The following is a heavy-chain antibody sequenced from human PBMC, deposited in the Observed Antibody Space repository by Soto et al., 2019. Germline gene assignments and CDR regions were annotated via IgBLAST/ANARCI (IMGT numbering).Heavy chain of an antibody. D-gene: IGHD2-2*01. CDR3: ARRYCSSTSCYAVANYGMDV. CDR2: LSGSGSST. CDR1: GFTFSNYA. J-gene: IGHJ6*02. V-gene: IGHV3-23*01. Sequence: EVQLLESGGGLVQPGGSLRLSCAVSGFTFSNYAMSWVRQAPGKGLEWVSDLSGSGSSTYYADSVKSRFTISRDNSKNTLYLQMNSLRVEDTAVYYCARRYCSSTSCYAVANYGMDVWGQGTTVTVSS.